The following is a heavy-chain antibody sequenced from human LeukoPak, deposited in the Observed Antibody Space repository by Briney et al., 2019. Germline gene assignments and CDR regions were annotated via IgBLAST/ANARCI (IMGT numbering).Heavy chain of an antibody. CDR1: GFTFSTYG. Sequence: GGSLRLSCAASGFTFSTYGMHWVRQAPGKGLEWVAVIWYDGSNKYYADSVKGRFTISRDNSKNTLYLQMNSLRAEDTAVYFCAKADVVTLDYWGRGTLVIVSS. J-gene: IGHJ4*02. V-gene: IGHV3-33*03. D-gene: IGHD5-12*01. CDR2: IWYDGSNK. CDR3: AKADVVTLDY.